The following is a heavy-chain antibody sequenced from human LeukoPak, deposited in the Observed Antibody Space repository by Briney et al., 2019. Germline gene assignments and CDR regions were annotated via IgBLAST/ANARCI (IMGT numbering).Heavy chain of an antibody. CDR2: IYYSGTT. Sequence: ASETLSLTCTVSGGSISSYYWSWIRQPPGKGLEWIGYIYYSGTTSYNPSLKSRVTISVDTSKNQFSLKLNSVTAADTAVYYCVRGSSVYYYMDVWGKGTTVTVSS. CDR1: GGSISSYY. J-gene: IGHJ6*03. CDR3: VRGSSVYYYMDV. V-gene: IGHV4-59*01.